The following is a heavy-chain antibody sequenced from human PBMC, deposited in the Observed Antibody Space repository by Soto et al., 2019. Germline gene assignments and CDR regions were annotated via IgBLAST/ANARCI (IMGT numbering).Heavy chain of an antibody. Sequence: PSETLSLTCTVSGGSMSTSDYYWGWIRQTPGKGLEYIGNIDYRGTASYNPSLKSRVTISVDTSKNQFSLKLSSVTAADTAVYYCARLGATTDGIAVDRGYYFEYWGQGTLVTVSS. D-gene: IGHD6-19*01. CDR1: GGSMSTSDYY. CDR2: IDYRGTA. J-gene: IGHJ4*02. V-gene: IGHV4-39*07. CDR3: ARLGATTDGIAVDRGYYFEY.